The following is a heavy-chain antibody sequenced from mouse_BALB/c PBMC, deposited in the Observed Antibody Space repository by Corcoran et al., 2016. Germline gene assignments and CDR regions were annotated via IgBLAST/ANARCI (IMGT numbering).Heavy chain of an antibody. CDR2: ISYDGSN. CDR3: ASGNYWYFDV. Sequence: DVQLQESGPGLVKPSQSLSLTCSVTGYSITSGYYWNWIRQFPGNKLEWMGYISYDGSNNYNPSLKNRISIPRDTSKNQFFLKLNSVTTEDTATYYCASGNYWYFDVWGAGTTVTVSS. CDR1: GYSITSGYY. D-gene: IGHD2-1*01. V-gene: IGHV3-6*02. J-gene: IGHJ1*01.